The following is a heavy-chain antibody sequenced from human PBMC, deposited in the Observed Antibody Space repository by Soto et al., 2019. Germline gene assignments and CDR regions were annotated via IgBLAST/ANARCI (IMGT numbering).Heavy chain of an antibody. V-gene: IGHV3-48*01. CDR3: ARDWGYCSGGSCSTYYFDY. Sequence: GGSLRLSCAASGFTFSSYSMNWVRQAPGKGLEWVSYISSSSSTIYYADSVKGRFTISRDNAKNSLYLQMNSLRAEDTAVYYCARDWGYCSGGSCSTYYFDYWGQGTLVTVSS. J-gene: IGHJ4*02. CDR1: GFTFSSYS. D-gene: IGHD2-15*01. CDR2: ISSSSSTI.